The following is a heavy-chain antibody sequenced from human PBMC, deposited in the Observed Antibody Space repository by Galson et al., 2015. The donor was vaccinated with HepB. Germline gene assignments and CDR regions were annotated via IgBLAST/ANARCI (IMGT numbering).Heavy chain of an antibody. CDR2: IHSGDST. CDR1: GFTVSSNY. V-gene: IGHV3-66*01. Sequence: SLRLSCAASGFTVSSNYLSWVRQAPGKGLEWVSIIHSGDSTYYADSVKGRFSISRDSSKNTVFLQMNSLRGEDTAVYYCARSQGSGWYVYYFDYWGQGTLVTVSS. CDR3: ARSQGSGWYVYYFDY. D-gene: IGHD6-19*01. J-gene: IGHJ4*02.